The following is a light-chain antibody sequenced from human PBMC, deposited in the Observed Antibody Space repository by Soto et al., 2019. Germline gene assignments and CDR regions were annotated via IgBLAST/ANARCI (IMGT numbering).Light chain of an antibody. V-gene: IGKV3-20*01. CDR2: GAS. CDR3: QDSACPPNT. Sequence: VVTLSPGTFSLHPGERTTLSCCASQSLSSNYLAWYQQRPGQAPRLLMYGASSRATGIPDRLSGSGSGTDFTLTIICLEPEDFAVYYCQDSACPPNTFAQGTRLEVK. J-gene: IGKJ5*01. CDR1: QSLSSNY.